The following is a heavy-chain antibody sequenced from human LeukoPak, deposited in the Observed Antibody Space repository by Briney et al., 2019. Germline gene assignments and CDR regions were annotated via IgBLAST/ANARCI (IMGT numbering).Heavy chain of an antibody. D-gene: IGHD2-15*01. CDR1: GYTFATYA. Sequence: ASVKVSCKASGYTFATYAMNWVRQAPGQGLEWMGWINTNTGNPTYAQGFTGRFVLSLDTSVSTAYVQISSLEADDTAVYYCARGLGFCSDGSCSFDYWGQGTLVTVSS. J-gene: IGHJ4*02. CDR2: INTNTGNP. CDR3: ARGLGFCSDGSCSFDY. V-gene: IGHV7-4-1*02.